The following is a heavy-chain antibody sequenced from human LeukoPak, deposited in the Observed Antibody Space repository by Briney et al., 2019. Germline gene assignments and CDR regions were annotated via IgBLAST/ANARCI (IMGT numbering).Heavy chain of an antibody. D-gene: IGHD3-22*01. CDR1: GFTFSSYE. CDR2: ISSSGSTI. Sequence: GGSLRLSCAASGFTFSSYEMNWLRQAPGKGLEWVSYISSSGSTIYYADSVEGRFTISRDNAKNSLYLQMNSLRAEDTAVYYCAKDDSSGYYPTEFDYWGQGTLVTVSS. J-gene: IGHJ4*02. V-gene: IGHV3-48*03. CDR3: AKDDSSGYYPTEFDY.